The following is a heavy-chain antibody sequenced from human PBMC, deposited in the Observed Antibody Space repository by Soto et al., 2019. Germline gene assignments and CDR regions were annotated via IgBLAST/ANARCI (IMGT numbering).Heavy chain of an antibody. D-gene: IGHD5-12*01. Sequence: EVQLLQSGGGLVQPGGSLRLSCVASGFTFSSYAMNWVRQAPGKGPEWVSSISATGGSAYYADSVKGRFTNSRDNSKNTLYLQMDSLRADDTSVYYCARGRGDSGYDREVFDFWGQGSLVTVSS. V-gene: IGHV3-23*01. J-gene: IGHJ4*02. CDR3: ARGRGDSGYDREVFDF. CDR2: ISATGGSA. CDR1: GFTFSSYA.